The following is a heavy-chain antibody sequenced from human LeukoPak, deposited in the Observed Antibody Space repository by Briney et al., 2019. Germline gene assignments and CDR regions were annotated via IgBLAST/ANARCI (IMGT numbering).Heavy chain of an antibody. J-gene: IGHJ4*02. CDR3: ARGGSYYYLFDY. D-gene: IGHD1-26*01. CDR1: GYTFTDYY. Sequence: GASVKVSCKASGYTFTDYYMHWVRQAPGQGLEWMGWINPNSGDTNYAQKFQGRVTTTRDTSISTGYMELRTLRSDDTAVYFCARGGSYYYLFDYWGQGTLVTVSS. CDR2: INPNSGDT. V-gene: IGHV1-2*02.